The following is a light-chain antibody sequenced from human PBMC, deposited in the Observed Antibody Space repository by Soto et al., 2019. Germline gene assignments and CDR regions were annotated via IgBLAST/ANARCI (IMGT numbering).Light chain of an antibody. CDR3: QQYNNWPPWT. J-gene: IGKJ1*01. V-gene: IGKV3-15*01. CDR1: QIVSSN. Sequence: EIVMTQSPATLSVSPGERATLSCRSSQIVSSNVAWYQQKPGQAPRLLIYGASTRATGIPARFSGSGSGTEFTLTISSLQSEDFAVYYCQQYNNWPPWTFGQGTKVEIK. CDR2: GAS.